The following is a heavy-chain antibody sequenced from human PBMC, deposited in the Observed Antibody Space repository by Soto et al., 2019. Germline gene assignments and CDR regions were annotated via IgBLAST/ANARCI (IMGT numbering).Heavy chain of an antibody. CDR2: IKPNSCGT. D-gene: IGHD1-7*01. Sequence: SXKVSFKASGYTXTGYYMHLVRQAPGQGLEWMGWIKPNSCGTNYAQKFQGRVTMTRDTSIRKAYMELSRLRSDDTAVYYCASQPFWGTGTTFRDVWGQGTTGTVS. CDR1: GYTXTGYY. V-gene: IGHV1-2*02. J-gene: IGHJ6*02. CDR3: ASQPFWGTGTTFRDV.